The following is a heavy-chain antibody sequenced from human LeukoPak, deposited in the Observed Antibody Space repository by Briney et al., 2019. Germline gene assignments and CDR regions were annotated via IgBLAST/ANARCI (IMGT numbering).Heavy chain of an antibody. D-gene: IGHD2-21*02. CDR1: GFTFSNYE. Sequence: PGGSLRLSCVASGFTFSNYEMNWVRQAPGKGLQWVAAISGSGGTTYYADSVKGRFTISRDNSKNTVYLQLSSLRAEDTAVYYCAKDPSDFLVDCWGQGTLVTVSS. V-gene: IGHV3-23*01. J-gene: IGHJ4*02. CDR3: AKDPSDFLVDC. CDR2: ISGSGGTT.